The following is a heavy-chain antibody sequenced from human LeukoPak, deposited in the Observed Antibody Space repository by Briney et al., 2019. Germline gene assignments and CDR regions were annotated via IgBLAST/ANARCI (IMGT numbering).Heavy chain of an antibody. CDR3: ARIQSRTIGGYFDY. Sequence: PSETLSLTCTVSGGSISSGGYYWSWIRQHPGKGLEWIGYIYYSGSTYYNPSLKSRVTISVDTSKNQFSLKLSSVTAADTAVYYCARIQSRTIGGYFDYWGQGTLVTVSS. V-gene: IGHV4-31*03. D-gene: IGHD1/OR15-1a*01. CDR2: IYYSGST. CDR1: GGSISSGGYY. J-gene: IGHJ4*02.